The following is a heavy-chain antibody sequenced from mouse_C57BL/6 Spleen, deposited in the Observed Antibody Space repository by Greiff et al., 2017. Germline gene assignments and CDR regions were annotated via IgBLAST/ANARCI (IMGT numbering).Heavy chain of an antibody. V-gene: IGHV5-4*01. Sequence: EVQVVESGGGLVKPGGSLKLSCAASGFTFSSYAMSWVRQTPEKRLEWVATISDGGSYTYYPDNVKGRFTISRDNAKNNLYLQMSRLKSEDTAMYYCARGNYDRAFDYWGQGTTLTVSS. D-gene: IGHD2-4*01. J-gene: IGHJ2*01. CDR1: GFTFSSYA. CDR2: ISDGGSYT. CDR3: ARGNYDRAFDY.